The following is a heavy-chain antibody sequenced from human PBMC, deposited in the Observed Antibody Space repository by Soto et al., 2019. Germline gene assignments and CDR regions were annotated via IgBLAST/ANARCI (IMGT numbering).Heavy chain of an antibody. V-gene: IGHV4-39*01. Sequence: QLQLQESGPGLVKPSETKSLTCTVSGGSISSSSYYWGWIRKPPGKGMEWIGSIYYSGSTYYNPSLQSRDTISEDTSKIQFSLNQCSVTAADTALYYCAASRCHSSSWYGAYSMDVWFQGTTVTVSS. D-gene: IGHD6-13*01. CDR1: GGSISSSSYY. CDR2: IYYSGST. CDR3: AASRCHSSSWYGAYSMDV. J-gene: IGHJ6*02.